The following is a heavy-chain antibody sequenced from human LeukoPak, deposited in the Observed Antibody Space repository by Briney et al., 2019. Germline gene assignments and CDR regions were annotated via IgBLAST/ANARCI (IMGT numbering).Heavy chain of an antibody. CDR2: LSGSGAGT. CDR1: GFTFSDYA. CDR3: AKAELGVDTFFDY. J-gene: IGHJ4*02. Sequence: GGSLRLSCAAAGFTFSDYALGWVRQAPGRGLEWVATLSGSGAGTYYSDSVQGRFTISRDNSKRTLFLQMNSLRAEDTAFYYCAKAELGVDTFFDYWGQGTLVTVSS. V-gene: IGHV3-23*01. D-gene: IGHD3-3*01.